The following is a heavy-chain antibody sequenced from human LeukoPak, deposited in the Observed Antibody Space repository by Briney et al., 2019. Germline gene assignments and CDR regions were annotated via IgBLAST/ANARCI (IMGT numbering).Heavy chain of an antibody. V-gene: IGHV4-39*01. CDR2: IYYSGST. J-gene: IGHJ5*02. Sequence: SETLSLTCTVSGGSISSSSYYWGWIRQPPGKGLEWIGSIYYSGSTYYNPSLKSRVTISLDTSKNQFSLKLSSVTAADTAVYYCARPGAGSGWYFWFDPWGQGTLVTVSS. CDR3: ARPGAGSGWYFWFDP. D-gene: IGHD6-19*01. CDR1: GGSISSSSYY.